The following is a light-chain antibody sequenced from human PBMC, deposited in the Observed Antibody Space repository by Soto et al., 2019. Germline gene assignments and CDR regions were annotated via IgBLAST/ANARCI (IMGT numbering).Light chain of an antibody. J-gene: IGKJ1*01. CDR2: AAS. Sequence: DIQMTQSPTSLSASVGDRVSITCRASETINIYLNWYQKKSGEAPKLLIYAASSLQSGVPSRFSGSGAGTGFTLTISSLQPEDFATSYCQQTYSTPGTFGQGTKVEIK. CDR3: QQTYSTPGT. CDR1: ETINIY. V-gene: IGKV1-39*01.